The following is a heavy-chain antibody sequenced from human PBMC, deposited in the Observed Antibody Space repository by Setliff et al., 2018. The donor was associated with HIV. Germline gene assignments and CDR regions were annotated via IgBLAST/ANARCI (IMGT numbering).Heavy chain of an antibody. CDR1: GYSINSVNY. Sequence: SETLSLTCSVSGYSINSVNYWGWIRQPPGKGLEWIGNIYYSGSTYYNPSLNSRVTISVDTSKNHFSLKLTSVTAAYTAIYYCARVGHYFDAFDIWGQGTMVTVSS. D-gene: IGHD3-22*01. CDR3: ARVGHYFDAFDI. J-gene: IGHJ3*02. CDR2: IYYSGST. V-gene: IGHV4-38-2*02.